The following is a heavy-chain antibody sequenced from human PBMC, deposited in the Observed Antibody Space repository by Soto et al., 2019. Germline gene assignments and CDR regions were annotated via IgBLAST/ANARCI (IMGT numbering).Heavy chain of an antibody. CDR2: IWYDGSNK. D-gene: IGHD6-13*01. CDR1: GFTFSSYG. CDR3: ARCFPGIAAAGYDY. Sequence: PGGSLRLSCAASGFTFSSYGMHWVRQAPGKGLEWVAVIWYDGSNKYYADFVKGRFTISRDNSKNTLYLQMNSLRAEDTAVYYCARCFPGIAAAGYDYWGQGTLVTVSS. V-gene: IGHV3-33*01. J-gene: IGHJ4*02.